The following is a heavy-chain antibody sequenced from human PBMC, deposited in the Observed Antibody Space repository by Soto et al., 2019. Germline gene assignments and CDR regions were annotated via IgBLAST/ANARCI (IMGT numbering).Heavy chain of an antibody. J-gene: IGHJ1*01. CDR3: AIYDSSGSRGFQH. D-gene: IGHD3-22*01. CDR1: GGSISSGGYY. Sequence: SETLSLTCTVSGGSISSGGYYWSWIRQHPGKGLEWIGYIYYSGSTYYNPSLKSRVTISVDTSKNQFSLKLSSVTAADTAVYYCAIYDSSGSRGFQHWGQGALVTVSS. CDR2: IYYSGST. V-gene: IGHV4-31*03.